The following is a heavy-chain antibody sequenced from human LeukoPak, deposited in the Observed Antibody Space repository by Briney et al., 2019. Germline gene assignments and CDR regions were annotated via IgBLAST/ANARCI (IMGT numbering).Heavy chain of an antibody. V-gene: IGHV4-59*01. CDR3: ARGPLYSYGYYYYYYMDV. J-gene: IGHJ6*03. Sequence: SETLSLTCTVSGGSISSYYWSWIRQPPGKGLEWIGYIYYSGSTNYNPSLKSRVTISVDTSKNQFSLKLSSVTATDTAVYYCARGPLYSYGYYYYYYMDVWGKGTTVTVSS. D-gene: IGHD5-18*01. CDR2: IYYSGST. CDR1: GGSISSYY.